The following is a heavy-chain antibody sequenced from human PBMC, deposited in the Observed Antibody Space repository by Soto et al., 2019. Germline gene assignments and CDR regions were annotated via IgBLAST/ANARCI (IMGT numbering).Heavy chain of an antibody. CDR1: GGSFSGYY. V-gene: IGHV4-34*01. CDR2: INHSGRT. D-gene: IGHD4-17*01. J-gene: IGHJ6*02. Sequence: QVQLQQWGAGLLKPSETLSLTCAVYGGSFSGYYWSWIRQPPGKGLEWIGKINHSGRTNYNPSLKSRVTRSVDTSKNQFSLKLSSVTAADTAVYYCARGTVTTLGYYYYGMDVWGQGTTVTVSS. CDR3: ARGTVTTLGYYYYGMDV.